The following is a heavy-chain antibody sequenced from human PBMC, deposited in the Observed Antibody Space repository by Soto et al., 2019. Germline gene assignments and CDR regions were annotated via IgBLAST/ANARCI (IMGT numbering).Heavy chain of an antibody. CDR2: IYYSGST. V-gene: IGHV4-39*01. D-gene: IGHD6-13*01. CDR3: ARRERAAGTDWWFDP. J-gene: IGHJ5*02. Sequence: SETLSLTCTVSSGSISSPIYSWDWSRQPPGKGLEWIGSIYYSGSTYYSPSLKSRVTISVDTSKNQFSLKLSSVTAADTAVYYCARRERAAGTDWWFDPWGQGTLVTVSS. CDR1: SGSISSPIYS.